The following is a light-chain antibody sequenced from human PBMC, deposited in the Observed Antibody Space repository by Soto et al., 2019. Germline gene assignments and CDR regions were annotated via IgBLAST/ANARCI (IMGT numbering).Light chain of an antibody. CDR2: EGS. CDR1: SRDVGNYNL. CDR3: CSYAGSSTWV. Sequence: QSVLTQPASVSGSPGQSITISCTGTSRDVGNYNLVSWYQQHPGKVPKLMIYEGSKWPAGVSDRFSGSKSGDTASLTISGLQAEDEADYYCCSYAGSSTWVFGGGTKATVL. V-gene: IGLV2-23*01. J-gene: IGLJ3*02.